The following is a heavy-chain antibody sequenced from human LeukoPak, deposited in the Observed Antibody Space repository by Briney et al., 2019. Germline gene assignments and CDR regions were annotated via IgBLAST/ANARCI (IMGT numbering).Heavy chain of an antibody. D-gene: IGHD2-8*01. V-gene: IGHV4-61*02. Sequence: SETLSLTCAVSGGSISSNSYYWSWIRQPAGKGLEWIGRIYNTGSSNCNPSLKSRVTLSVDTSKKQFSLKMNSVIAADTAVYYCAREKTKGDFDYWGQGTLVTVSS. CDR3: AREKTKGDFDY. CDR1: GGSISSNSYY. CDR2: IYNTGSS. J-gene: IGHJ4*02.